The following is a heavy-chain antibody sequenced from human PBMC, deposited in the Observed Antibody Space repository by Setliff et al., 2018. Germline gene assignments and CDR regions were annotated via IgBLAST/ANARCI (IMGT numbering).Heavy chain of an antibody. J-gene: IGHJ6*03. CDR1: SDSLSSGTQY. V-gene: IGHV4-39*01. Sequence: SETLSLTCSVLSDSLSSGTQYWAWIRQPPGKGLEWIGNINYSGSTYYNPSLKSRVTMSVDASRNQVSLKVTSVTAEDTAVYYCAKVDIDYIMTRDNTWQYIFYMDVWGRGTTVTVSS. CDR3: AKVDIDYIMTRDNTWQYIFYMDV. D-gene: IGHD5-12*01. CDR2: INYSGST.